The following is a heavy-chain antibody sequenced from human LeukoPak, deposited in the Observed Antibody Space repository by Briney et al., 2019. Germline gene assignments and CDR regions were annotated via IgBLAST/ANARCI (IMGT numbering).Heavy chain of an antibody. CDR2: ISGSGGNT. D-gene: IGHD6-19*01. V-gene: IGHV3-23*01. CDR1: GFTFSSYA. J-gene: IGHJ4*02. Sequence: GGSLRLSCAASGFTFSSYAMSWVRQAPGKGLEWVSGISGSGGNTNYADSVKGRFTISRDSSKNTLYLQMNSLRAEDTAVYYCANAAGIYSSGWPLDYWGQGTLVTVSS. CDR3: ANAAGIYSSGWPLDY.